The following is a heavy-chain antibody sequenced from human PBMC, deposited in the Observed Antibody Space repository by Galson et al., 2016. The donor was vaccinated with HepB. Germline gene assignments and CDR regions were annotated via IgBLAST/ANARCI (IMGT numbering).Heavy chain of an antibody. Sequence: SLRLSCAASGFTFNRRGMHWVRQAPGKGLEWVAADSMDGWRKFYADSVKGRFTISRDNSNNMLFLQMSSLRVDDTAVYYCAKRHEYCPPVGCSVDSWGQGTLVSVSS. J-gene: IGHJ4*02. V-gene: IGHV3-30*18. CDR3: AKRHEYCPPVGCSVDS. D-gene: IGHD2/OR15-2a*01. CDR2: DSMDGWRK. CDR1: GFTFNRRG.